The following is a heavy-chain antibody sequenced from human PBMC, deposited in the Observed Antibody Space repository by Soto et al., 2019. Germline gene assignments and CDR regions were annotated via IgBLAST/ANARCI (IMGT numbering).Heavy chain of an antibody. CDR1: GYSFTSYW. CDR2: IYPGEYDT. Sequence: VASLTISCKVSGYSFTSYWIGWVRQMPGKGLEWMGIIYPGEYDTRYSPSFQVQVTISADKSISTAYLQWSSLKASDTAMYYCARHISRVAAAGHYYYYGMDVWGQGTTVTVSS. CDR3: ARHISRVAAAGHYYYYGMDV. J-gene: IGHJ6*02. D-gene: IGHD6-13*01. V-gene: IGHV5-51*01.